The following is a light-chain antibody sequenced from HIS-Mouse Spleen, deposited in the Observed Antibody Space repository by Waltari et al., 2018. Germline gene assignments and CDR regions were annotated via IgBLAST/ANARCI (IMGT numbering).Light chain of an antibody. CDR1: SSDVGGSNY. CDR3: SSYTSSSTYV. Sequence: QSALTQPASVSGSPGQSITISCTGTSSDVGGSNYFSWYQQHTSKAPKLMIYDVSNRPSGVSNRFSGSKSGNTASLTISGLQAEDEADYYCSSYTSSSTYVFGTGTKVTVL. J-gene: IGLJ1*01. V-gene: IGLV2-14*03. CDR2: DVS.